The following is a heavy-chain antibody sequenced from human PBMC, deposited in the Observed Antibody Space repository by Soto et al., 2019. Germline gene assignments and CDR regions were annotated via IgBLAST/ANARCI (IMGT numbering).Heavy chain of an antibody. CDR1: GYTFTTYG. J-gene: IGHJ4*02. CDR3: ARDHTSSGWFGGHDY. CDR2: ISDYSGNT. Sequence: QVQLVQSGTEVKRPGASVKVACKASGYTFTTYGISWVRQAPGQGLEWMGWISDYSGNTNFAQKLQGRVTMTTDTSTTTAYMELRSLRSDDTAVYYCARDHTSSGWFGGHDYWGQGTLVTVSS. V-gene: IGHV1-18*01. D-gene: IGHD6-19*01.